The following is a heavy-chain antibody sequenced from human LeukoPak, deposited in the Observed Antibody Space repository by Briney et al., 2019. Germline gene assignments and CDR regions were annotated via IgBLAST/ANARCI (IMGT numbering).Heavy chain of an antibody. D-gene: IGHD2-15*01. CDR1: GFTFTSSA. J-gene: IGHJ5*02. V-gene: IGHV1-58*01. CDR2: IVVGSGNT. Sequence: ASVKVSCKASGFTFTSSAVQWVRQARGQRLEWIGWIVVGSGNTNYAQKFQERVTITRDMSTSTAYMELSSLRSEDTAVYYCAAVGCSGGSCYWFDPWGQGTLVTVSS. CDR3: AAVGCSGGSCYWFDP.